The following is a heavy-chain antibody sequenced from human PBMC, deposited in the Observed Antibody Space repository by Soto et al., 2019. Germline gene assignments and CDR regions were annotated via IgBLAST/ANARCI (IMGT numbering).Heavy chain of an antibody. CDR2: ISGSAYST. CDR3: AKGPHS. Sequence: EVQLLESGGGLVQPGGSVRLSCTASGFTFSSHAMSWVRQAPGKGLEWVSGISGSAYSTYYADSVEGRFTISRDNSKSTLYLQINSLIADDTAVYYCAKGPHSWGQGTQVTVSS. CDR1: GFTFSSHA. V-gene: IGHV3-23*01. J-gene: IGHJ4*02.